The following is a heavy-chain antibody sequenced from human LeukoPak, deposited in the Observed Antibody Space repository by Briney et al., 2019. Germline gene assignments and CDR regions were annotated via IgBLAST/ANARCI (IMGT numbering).Heavy chain of an antibody. V-gene: IGHV4-59*01. Sequence: SETLSLTCAVYGGSFSGYYWSWIRQPPGKGLEWIGYIYYSGSTNYNPSLKSRVTISVDTSKNQFSLKLSSVTAADTAVYYCARGHGGNPEKYFDYWGQGTLVTVSS. CDR1: GGSFSGYY. J-gene: IGHJ4*02. D-gene: IGHD4-23*01. CDR2: IYYSGST. CDR3: ARGHGGNPEKYFDY.